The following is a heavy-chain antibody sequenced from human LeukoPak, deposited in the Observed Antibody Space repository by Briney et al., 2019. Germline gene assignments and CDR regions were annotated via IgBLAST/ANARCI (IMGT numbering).Heavy chain of an antibody. Sequence: GGSLRLSCAASRFRFSSHGMHWVRQPPGKGLEWVAFIRYDGSDKYYADSVTGRFTISRDNSKNTLSLQMTTLRPDDTALYFCVRDTSVGAAYFDFWGQGAPVAVSS. D-gene: IGHD3-3*01. CDR3: VRDTSVGAAYFDF. J-gene: IGHJ4*02. CDR2: IRYDGSDK. V-gene: IGHV3-30*02. CDR1: RFRFSSHG.